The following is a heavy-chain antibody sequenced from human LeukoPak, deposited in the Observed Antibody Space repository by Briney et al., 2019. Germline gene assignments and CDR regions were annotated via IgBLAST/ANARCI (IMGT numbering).Heavy chain of an antibody. J-gene: IGHJ4*02. V-gene: IGHV1-2*02. CDR2: INPNSSGT. Sequence: ASVRVSFTASGYTFTSCFMHWVRQAPGQGLEWMGWINPNSSGTDYAQKFQGRVTMTRDTSISTAYMELSSLRSEDTAVYYCATFGLRFLEWGFQGIDKFDYWGQGTLVTVSS. D-gene: IGHD3-3*01. CDR3: ATFGLRFLEWGFQGIDKFDY. CDR1: GYTFTSCF.